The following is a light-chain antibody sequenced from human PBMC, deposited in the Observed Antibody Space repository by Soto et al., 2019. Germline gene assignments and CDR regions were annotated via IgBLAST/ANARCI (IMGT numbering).Light chain of an antibody. CDR3: SSFAGSTHVA. CDR1: SSDVGGYNY. J-gene: IGLJ2*01. Sequence: QSALTQPPSASGSPGQSVTISCTGTSSDVGGYNYVSWYQQYPGKAPKLMIYEVSQRPSGVPDRFSGSKSGNTASLTVSGLQAEDEADYYCSSFAGSTHVAFGGGTKLTVL. CDR2: EVS. V-gene: IGLV2-8*01.